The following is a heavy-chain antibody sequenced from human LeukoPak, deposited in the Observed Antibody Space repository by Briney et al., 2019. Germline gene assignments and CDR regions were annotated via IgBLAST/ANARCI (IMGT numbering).Heavy chain of an antibody. D-gene: IGHD1-1*01. V-gene: IGHV4-38-2*02. CDR1: GYSISSGYY. Sequence: SETLSLTCTVSGYSISSGYYWGWIRQPPGKGLEWIGSIYHSGGTHYSPSLKSRVTMSVDTSKNQFSLKLSSVTAADTAVYYCAGPAELDGSDYWGQGTLVTVSS. CDR2: IYHSGGT. CDR3: AGPAELDGSDY. J-gene: IGHJ4*02.